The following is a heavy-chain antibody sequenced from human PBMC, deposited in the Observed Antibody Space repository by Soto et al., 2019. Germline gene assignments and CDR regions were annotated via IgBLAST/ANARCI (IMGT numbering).Heavy chain of an antibody. CDR1: GGSISSGGYY. CDR3: ARDRLWFGERAFDI. CDR2: IYYSGSI. D-gene: IGHD3-10*01. V-gene: IGHV4-31*03. Sequence: SETLSLTCTVSGGSISSGGYYWSWIRQHPGKGLEWIGYIYYSGSIYYNPSLKSRVTISVDTSKNQFSLKLSSVTAADTAVYYCARDRLWFGERAFDIWGQGTMVTVSS. J-gene: IGHJ3*02.